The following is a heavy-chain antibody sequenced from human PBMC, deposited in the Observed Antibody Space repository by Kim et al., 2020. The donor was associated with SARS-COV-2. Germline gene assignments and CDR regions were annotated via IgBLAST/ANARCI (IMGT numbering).Heavy chain of an antibody. CDR1: GFTFSSYG. CDR3: AKDQYYDFWSGYQVEELDKRDY. D-gene: IGHD3-3*01. CDR2: ISYDGSNK. J-gene: IGHJ4*02. V-gene: IGHV3-30*18. Sequence: GGSLRLSCAASGFTFSSYGMHWVRQAPGKGLEWVAVISYDGSNKYYADSVKGRFTISRDNSKNTLYLQMNSLRAGDTAVYYCAKDQYYDFWSGYQVEELDKRDYWGQGTLVTVSS.